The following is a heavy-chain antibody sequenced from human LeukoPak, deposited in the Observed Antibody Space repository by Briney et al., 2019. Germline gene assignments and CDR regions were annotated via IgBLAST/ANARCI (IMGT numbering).Heavy chain of an antibody. CDR2: IRYDGSNT. Sequence: SGGSLRLSCAASGFAFINSGMHWVRQAPGRGLQWVAFIRYDGSNTYYADSVKGRFIISRDNSKNNVYLQMNSLRVEDTAVYYCAKDWGSAIYYFYMDVWGKGTTVTVSS. V-gene: IGHV3-30*02. CDR3: AKDWGSAIYYFYMDV. CDR1: GFAFINSG. J-gene: IGHJ6*03. D-gene: IGHD3-16*01.